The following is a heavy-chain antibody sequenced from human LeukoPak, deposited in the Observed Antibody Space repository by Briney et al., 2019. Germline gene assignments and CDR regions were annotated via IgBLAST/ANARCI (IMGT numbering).Heavy chain of an antibody. CDR2: IYATGST. V-gene: IGHV4-4*07. CDR3: ARGIADPYSFDS. Sequence: SETLSLTCIVSGGSTSSYYWSWIRQPAGKGLEWIGRIYATGSTNYNPSLKSRVTMSVDTSKNQFSLKLSSVTAADTAVYYCARGIADPYSFDSWGQGTLVTVSS. J-gene: IGHJ4*02. CDR1: GGSTSSYY. D-gene: IGHD6-13*01.